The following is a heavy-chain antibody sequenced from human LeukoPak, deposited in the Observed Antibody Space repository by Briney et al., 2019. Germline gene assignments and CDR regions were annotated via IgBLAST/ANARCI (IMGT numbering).Heavy chain of an antibody. Sequence: GGSLRLSCAASGFTFSSYGMSWVRQAPGKGLEWVSAISGSGGSTNYADSVKGRFTISRDNSKNTLHLQMNRLRAEDTAVYYCAKRRPYYYGSGSYYKDYWGQGTLVTVSS. D-gene: IGHD3-10*01. CDR2: ISGSGGST. V-gene: IGHV3-23*01. CDR3: AKRRPYYYGSGSYYKDY. CDR1: GFTFSSYG. J-gene: IGHJ4*02.